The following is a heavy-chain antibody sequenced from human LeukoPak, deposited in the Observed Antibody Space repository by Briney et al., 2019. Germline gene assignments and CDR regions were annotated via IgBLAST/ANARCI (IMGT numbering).Heavy chain of an antibody. CDR2: ISAY. Sequence: GASVKVSCKASGYTFTCYAVAWVRQAPGQGLEWMGWISAYAQKFRGRVTMTTDTSTNTGYMELRSLRSDDTAVYFCARDQLRYYGSDTYYSDMDFWGQGTTVTVSS. CDR3: ARDQLRYYGSDTYYSDMDF. V-gene: IGHV1-18*01. J-gene: IGHJ6*02. CDR1: GYTFTCYA. D-gene: IGHD3-10*01.